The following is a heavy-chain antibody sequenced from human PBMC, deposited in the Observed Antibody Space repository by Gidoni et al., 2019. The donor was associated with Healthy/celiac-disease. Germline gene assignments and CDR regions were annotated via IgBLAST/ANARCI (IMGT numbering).Heavy chain of an antibody. CDR3: AAGGLDYGDYALDY. V-gene: IGHV1-58*02. CDR2: IVVGRGNT. J-gene: IGHJ4*02. Sequence: QMQLVQSGPEVKKPGTAVKVSCKASGFTVTSSAMQWVRQARGQRLEWIGWIVVGRGNTNYAQKFKERVTITRDLSTSTAYMELSSLRSEDTAVYYCAAGGLDYGDYALDYWGQGTLVTVSS. D-gene: IGHD4-17*01. CDR1: GFTVTSSA.